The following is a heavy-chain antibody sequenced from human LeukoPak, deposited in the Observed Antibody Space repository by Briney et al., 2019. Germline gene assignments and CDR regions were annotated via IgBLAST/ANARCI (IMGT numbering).Heavy chain of an antibody. Sequence: PGGSLRLSCEVSGFTFSSYWMNWVRQVPGKGLAWVSHINTYGTSAIYADSVKGRFTISRDNSKNTLYLQMNSLRAEDTAAYYCAKDRGDVVPAAKRGPFDYWGQGTLVTVSS. CDR3: AKDRGDVVPAAKRGPFDY. CDR2: INTYGTSA. J-gene: IGHJ4*02. D-gene: IGHD2-2*01. CDR1: GFTFSSYW. V-gene: IGHV3-74*01.